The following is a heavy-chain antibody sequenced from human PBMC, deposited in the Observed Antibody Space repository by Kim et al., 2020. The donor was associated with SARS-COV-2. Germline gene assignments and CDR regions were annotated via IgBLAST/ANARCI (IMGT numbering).Heavy chain of an antibody. J-gene: IGHJ4*02. Sequence: GGSLRLSCAASGFTFSSYTMSWVRQAPGKGLEWVSSISSSSSYIYYADSVKGRFTISRDNAKNSLYLQMNSLRAEDTAVYYCARVLSSGWSYFDYWGQGTLVTVSS. CDR2: ISSSSSYI. D-gene: IGHD6-19*01. V-gene: IGHV3-21*01. CDR3: ARVLSSGWSYFDY. CDR1: GFTFSSYT.